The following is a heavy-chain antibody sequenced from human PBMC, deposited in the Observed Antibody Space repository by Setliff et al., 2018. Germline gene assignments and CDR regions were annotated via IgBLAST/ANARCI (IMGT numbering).Heavy chain of an antibody. CDR3: AHKAIPSEGSTFVY. CDR2: IYWHGEK. J-gene: IGHJ4*02. Sequence: SGPTLVNPTQTLTLTCSFSGFSLSTSGVGVGWIRQPSGKGLEWLALIYWHGEKRYSPSLKSRLTITQDASKDQVVLTMTKMDPVDTATYYCAHKAIPSEGSTFVYWGQGKLVTVSS. CDR1: GFSLSTSGVG. V-gene: IGHV2-5*01. D-gene: IGHD3-10*01.